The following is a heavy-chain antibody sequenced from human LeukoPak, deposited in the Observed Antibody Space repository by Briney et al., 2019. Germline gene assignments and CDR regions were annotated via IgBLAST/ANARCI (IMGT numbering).Heavy chain of an antibody. CDR1: GFTVSSNY. V-gene: IGHV3-30*02. J-gene: IGHJ4*02. CDR2: IRFDGSNE. D-gene: IGHD3-9*01. Sequence: GGSLRLSCAASGFTVSSNYMSWVRQAPGKGLEWVAFIRFDGSNEYYADSVKGRCTISRDNSKNTLYLQMNSLRAEDTAVYYCAKGANLRYFDWLHFDYWGQGTLVTVSS. CDR3: AKGANLRYFDWLHFDY.